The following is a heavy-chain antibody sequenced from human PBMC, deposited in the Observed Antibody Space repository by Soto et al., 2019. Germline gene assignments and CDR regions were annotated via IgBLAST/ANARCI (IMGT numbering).Heavy chain of an antibody. Sequence: SGGSLRLSCAASGFTFSDYYMSWIRQAPGKGLEWVSYISSSGSTIYYADSVKGRFTISRDNAKNSLYLQMNSLRAEDTAVYYCARDSVVAGTGDNWFDPWGQGTLVTVSS. CDR2: ISSSGSTI. CDR3: ARDSVVAGTGDNWFDP. CDR1: GFTFSDYY. J-gene: IGHJ5*02. D-gene: IGHD6-19*01. V-gene: IGHV3-11*01.